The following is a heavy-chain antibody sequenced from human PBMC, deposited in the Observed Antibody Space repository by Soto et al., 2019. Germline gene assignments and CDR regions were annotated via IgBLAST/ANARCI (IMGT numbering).Heavy chain of an antibody. CDR1: GFTFSSYA. CDR2: ISGSGGST. J-gene: IGHJ4*02. V-gene: IGHV3-23*01. Sequence: PGGSLRLSCAASGFTFSSYAMSWVRQAPGKGLEWVSAISGSGGSTYYADSVKGRFTISRDNSKNTLYLQMNSLRAEDTAVYYCAKDRGDYYGSGSYYQFDYWGQGTLVTSPQ. CDR3: AKDRGDYYGSGSYYQFDY. D-gene: IGHD3-10*01.